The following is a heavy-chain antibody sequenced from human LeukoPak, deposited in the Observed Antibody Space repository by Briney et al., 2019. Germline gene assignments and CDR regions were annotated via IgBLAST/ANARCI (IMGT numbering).Heavy chain of an antibody. CDR2: ISYDGSHK. CDR3: AKDRNPWRGYSYFDY. CDR1: GFTFSTYG. J-gene: IGHJ4*02. Sequence: PGRSLRLSCAASGFTFSTYGMHWVRQAPDKGLEWVAVISYDGSHKYYADSVKGRFTISRDNSKNTLYLQMNSLRAEDTAAYYCAKDRNPWRGYSYFDYWGQGTLVTVSS. V-gene: IGHV3-30*18. D-gene: IGHD3-3*01.